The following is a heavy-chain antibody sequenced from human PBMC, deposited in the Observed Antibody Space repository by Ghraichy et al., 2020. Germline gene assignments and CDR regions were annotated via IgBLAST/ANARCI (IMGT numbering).Heavy chain of an antibody. CDR1: GFTFSSYA. CDR3: ARGATSVDY. V-gene: IGHV3-30-3*01. Sequence: GGSLRLSCAASGFTFSSYAMHWVRQAPGKGLEWVAVISYDGSNKYYADSVKGRFTISRDNSKNTLYLQMNSLRAEDTAVYYCARGATSVDYWGQGTLVTVSS. J-gene: IGHJ4*02. CDR2: ISYDGSNK.